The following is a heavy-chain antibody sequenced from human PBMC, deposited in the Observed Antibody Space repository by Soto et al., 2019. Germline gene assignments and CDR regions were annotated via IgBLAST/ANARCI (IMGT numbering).Heavy chain of an antibody. D-gene: IGHD5-18*01. V-gene: IGHV4-30-4*01. CDR1: GGSVTSDEDY. CDR3: ATESGSTYGYFDH. J-gene: IGHJ4*02. CDR2: ISNSGST. Sequence: PSETLSLTCTVSGGSVTSDEDYWTWIRQSPGKGLGWIGYISNSGSTGYNPSLKTRLSMPVDRSKNQFTLRLTSVTAADTAVYFCATESGSTYGYFDHWGQGTQVTVSS.